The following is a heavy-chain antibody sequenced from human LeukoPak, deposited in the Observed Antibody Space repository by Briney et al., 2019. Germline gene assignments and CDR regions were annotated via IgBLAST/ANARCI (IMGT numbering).Heavy chain of an antibody. CDR3: ATVPTGYYYMDV. CDR2: VYSGGTS. D-gene: IGHD1-1*01. J-gene: IGHJ6*03. Sequence: GGSLRLSCAASGYTVGTNYMSWVRQAPGKGLEWVSIVYSGGTSYYADSVKGRFIISRDFSRNTVYLQMNSLRAEDTAVYYCATVPTGYYYMDVWGKGTTVTVPS. CDR1: GYTVGTNY. V-gene: IGHV3-53*01.